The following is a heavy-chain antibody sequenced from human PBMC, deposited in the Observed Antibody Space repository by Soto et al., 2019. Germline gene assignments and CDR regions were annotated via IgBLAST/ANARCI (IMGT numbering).Heavy chain of an antibody. V-gene: IGHV3-7*04. J-gene: IGHJ4*02. CDR2: IKEDGSEK. Sequence: EVQLVESGGDLVQPGGSLRLSCAASGFIFSTYWMSWVRQAPGKGLEWLANIKEDGSEKYYVDSVKGRFTISRDNAKNSLNLQGNGLRAEDTAVYYCARGAGIVYYRGQGTLVTDSS. CDR3: ARGAGIVYY. D-gene: IGHD2-21*01. CDR1: GFIFSTYW.